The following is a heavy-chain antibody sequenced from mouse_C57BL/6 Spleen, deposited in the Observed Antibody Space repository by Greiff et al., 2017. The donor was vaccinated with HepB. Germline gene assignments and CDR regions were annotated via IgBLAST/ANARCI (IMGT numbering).Heavy chain of an antibody. J-gene: IGHJ1*03. CDR1: GFSLTSYG. D-gene: IGHD2-3*01. V-gene: IGHV2-5*01. CDR2: IWRGGST. Sequence: QVHVKQSGPGLVQPSQSLSITCTVSGFSLTSYGVHWVRQSPGKGLEWLGVIWRGGSTDYNAAFMSRLSITKDNSKSQVFFKMNSLQADDTAIYYCAKGDGYYVWYFDVWGTGTTVTVSS. CDR3: AKGDGYYVWYFDV.